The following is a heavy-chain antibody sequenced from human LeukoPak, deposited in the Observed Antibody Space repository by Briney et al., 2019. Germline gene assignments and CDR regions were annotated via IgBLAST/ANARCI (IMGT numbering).Heavy chain of an antibody. V-gene: IGHV4-61*02. D-gene: IGHD2-2*03. J-gene: IGHJ6*03. CDR3: ARDGGYCSSTSYQGCYYYYMDV. Sequence: SETLSLTCTVSGGSISSGSYYWSWIRQPAGKGLEWIGRIYTSGSTSYNPSLKSRVTISVDTSKNQFSLKLSSVTAADTAVYYCARDGGYCSSTSYQGCYYYYMDVWGKGTTVTVSS. CDR2: IYTSGST. CDR1: GGSISSGSYY.